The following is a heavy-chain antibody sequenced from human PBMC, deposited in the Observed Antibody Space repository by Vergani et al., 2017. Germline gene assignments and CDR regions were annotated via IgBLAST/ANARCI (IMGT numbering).Heavy chain of an antibody. CDR3: ARVRSHYDILTGYGDWFDP. J-gene: IGHJ5*02. CDR2: ISAYNGNT. V-gene: IGHV1-18*01. Sequence: QVQLVQSGAEVKKPGASVKVSCKASSYTFTSYGISWVRQAPGQGLERMGWISAYNGNTNYAQKLQGRVTMTTDTSTSTAYMELRSLRSDDTAVYYCARVRSHYDILTGYGDWFDPWGQGTLVTVSS. CDR1: SYTFTSYG. D-gene: IGHD3-9*01.